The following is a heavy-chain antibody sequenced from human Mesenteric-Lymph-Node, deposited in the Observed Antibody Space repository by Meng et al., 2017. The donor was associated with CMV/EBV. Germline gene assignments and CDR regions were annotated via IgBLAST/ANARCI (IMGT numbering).Heavy chain of an antibody. CDR2: INPNSGDT. V-gene: IGHV1-2*06. Sequence: CKASGYTFTDYYLHWVRQAPGQGLEWMGRINPNSGDTDYAQKFQGRVTMTRDTPITTAYMELSSLRSDDTAVYYCARGDYGSGRYLNYWGQGTLVTVSS. CDR3: ARGDYGSGRYLNY. J-gene: IGHJ4*02. CDR1: GYTFTDYY. D-gene: IGHD3-10*01.